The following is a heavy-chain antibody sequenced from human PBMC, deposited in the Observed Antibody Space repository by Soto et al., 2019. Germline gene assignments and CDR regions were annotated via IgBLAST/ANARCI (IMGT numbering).Heavy chain of an antibody. J-gene: IGHJ6*02. CDR1: GFTVSSNY. V-gene: IGHV3-53*01. Sequence: PGGSLRLSCAASGFTVSSNYMSWVRQAPGKGLEWVSVIYSGGSTYYADSVKGRFTISRDNSKNTLYLQMNSLRAADTAVYYCASTRQFGKYYYYYYGMNVWGQGTQVT. CDR2: IYSGGST. CDR3: ASTRQFGKYYYYYYGMNV. D-gene: IGHD3-10*01.